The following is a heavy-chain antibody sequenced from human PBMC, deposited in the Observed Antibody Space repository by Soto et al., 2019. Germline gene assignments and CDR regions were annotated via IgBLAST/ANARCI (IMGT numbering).Heavy chain of an antibody. CDR2: ISGTGGST. CDR1: GFTFSSYA. J-gene: IGHJ4*02. V-gene: IGHV3-23*01. Sequence: GGSLRLSCAASGFTFSSYAMSWVRQAPGKGLEWVATISGTGGSTYYADSVKGRFTISRDNSKNTLYLQMNSLRVEDTAVYYCAKDRLGGNFDYWGQGTQVTVSS. CDR3: AKDRLGGNFDY.